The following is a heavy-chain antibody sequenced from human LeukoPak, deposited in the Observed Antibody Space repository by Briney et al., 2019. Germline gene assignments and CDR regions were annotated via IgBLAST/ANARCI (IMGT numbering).Heavy chain of an antibody. CDR3: AKSKFRAMVTTFDY. CDR1: GFTFSSYA. V-gene: IGHV3-23*01. CDR2: ISGSGGST. D-gene: IGHD5-18*01. J-gene: IGHJ4*02. Sequence: YPGGSLRLSCAASGFTFSSYAMSWVRQAPGKGLEWVSAISGSGGSTYYADSVKGRFTISRDNSKNTLYLQMNSLRAEDTAVYYCAKSKFRAMVTTFDYWGQGTLVTVSS.